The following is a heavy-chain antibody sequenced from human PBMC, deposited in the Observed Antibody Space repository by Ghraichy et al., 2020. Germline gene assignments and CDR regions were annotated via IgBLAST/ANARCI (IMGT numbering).Heavy chain of an antibody. CDR2: MHPNSGNT. Sequence: ASVKVSCKASGYTFPSYDINWVRQATGQGLEWMGWMHPNSGNTGYAQNFQGRLTMTRNTSISTAYMELSSLRSEDTAVYYCARGRHYYVSGKLMSYYYGLDVWGQGTTVTVSS. D-gene: IGHD3-10*01. CDR1: GYTFPSYD. J-gene: IGHJ6*02. CDR3: ARGRHYYVSGKLMSYYYGLDV. V-gene: IGHV1-8*01.